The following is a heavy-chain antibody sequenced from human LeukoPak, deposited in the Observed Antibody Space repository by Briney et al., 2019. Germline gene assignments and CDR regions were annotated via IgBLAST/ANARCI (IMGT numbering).Heavy chain of an antibody. CDR3: ARLWSPMAEIDY. V-gene: IGHV4-59*08. Sequence: SETLSLTCSGSGGSISSYYWSWIRQPPGKGLEWIGYISYSGSTKYNPSLKSRVTISVDTSKNQFSLKVSSVTAADTAVYYCARLWSPMAEIDYWGQGTLVTVSS. CDR2: ISYSGST. J-gene: IGHJ4*02. D-gene: IGHD1-1*01. CDR1: GGSISSYY.